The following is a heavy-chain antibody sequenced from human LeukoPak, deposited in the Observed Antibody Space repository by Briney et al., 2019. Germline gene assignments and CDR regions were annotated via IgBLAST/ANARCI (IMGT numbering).Heavy chain of an antibody. Sequence: ASVKVSCKASGYTFTGYYMHWVRQAPGQGLEWMGWINPNSGGTNYAQKFQGRVIMTRDTSISTAYMELSRLRSDDTAVYYCARDTAMVLGWFDPWGQGTLVTVSS. CDR3: ARDTAMVLGWFDP. CDR1: GYTFTGYY. V-gene: IGHV1-2*02. CDR2: INPNSGGT. J-gene: IGHJ5*02. D-gene: IGHD5-18*01.